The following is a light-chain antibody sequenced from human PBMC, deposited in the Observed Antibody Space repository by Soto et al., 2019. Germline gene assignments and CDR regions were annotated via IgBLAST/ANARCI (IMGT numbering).Light chain of an antibody. V-gene: IGKV2-28*01. CDR2: IGS. J-gene: IGKJ4*01. Sequence: EIVVTQSPLSLPVTPGEPASITCRSSQSLLHSNGHDHLNWYMETPGQSPQLLIYIGSNRACGVPDRFSGSGSGTEFTLKISKVEAEDVGVYYCMQAIQTPLTFGGGTRVEVK. CDR1: QSLLHSNGHDH. CDR3: MQAIQTPLT.